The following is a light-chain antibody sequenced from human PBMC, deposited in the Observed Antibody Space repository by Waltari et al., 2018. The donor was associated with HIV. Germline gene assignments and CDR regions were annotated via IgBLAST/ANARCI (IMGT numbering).Light chain of an antibody. CDR1: QSVTSSY. CDR3: HQYGRSSHT. Sequence: DIVLTQSPGTLSLSPGERATLSCRASQSVTSSYLAWYQQRPGQAPRLLIYGASTRATGIPDRFSGSGSGTDFTLSISRLEPEDFAVYYCHQYGRSSHTFGQGTKVEIK. CDR2: GAS. V-gene: IGKV3-20*01. J-gene: IGKJ2*01.